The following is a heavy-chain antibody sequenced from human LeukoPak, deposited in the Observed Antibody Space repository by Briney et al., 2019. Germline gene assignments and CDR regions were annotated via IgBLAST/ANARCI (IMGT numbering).Heavy chain of an antibody. CDR3: AKGPSGSYRVFDY. J-gene: IGHJ4*02. Sequence: GGSLRLSCAASGFTFSNYAMTWVRQAPGKGLEWVSAISDSGGSTYYADSVKGRFTISRDNSKNTLYLQMNSLRAEDTAVYYCAKGPSGSYRVFDYWGQGTLVTVSS. D-gene: IGHD1-26*01. CDR1: GFTFSNYA. CDR2: ISDSGGST. V-gene: IGHV3-23*01.